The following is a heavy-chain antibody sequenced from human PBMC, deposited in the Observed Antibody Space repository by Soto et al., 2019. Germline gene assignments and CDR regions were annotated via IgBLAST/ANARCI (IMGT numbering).Heavy chain of an antibody. Sequence: QVQLVQSGAEVKKPGASVKVSCKASGYTFTNYAMHWVRQAPGQRLEWMGWINAGNGNTKYSQKFQGRVTITRDTSASTAYMELSSLRSEDTAVYYCASSYSNYALIDYYYYGMDVWGQGTTVTVSS. D-gene: IGHD4-4*01. J-gene: IGHJ6*02. V-gene: IGHV1-3*01. CDR1: GYTFTNYA. CDR2: INAGNGNT. CDR3: ASSYSNYALIDYYYYGMDV.